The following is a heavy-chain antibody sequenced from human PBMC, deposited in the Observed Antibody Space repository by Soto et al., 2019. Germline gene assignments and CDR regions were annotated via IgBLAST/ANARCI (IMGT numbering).Heavy chain of an antibody. CDR2: INAGNGNT. Sequence: ASVKVSCKASGYTFTSYAMHWVRQAPGQRLEWMGWINAGNGNTKYSQKFQGRVTITKDTSKNQVVLTMTNMDPVDTATYYCAHRRPGTGPTAFVDYWGQGTLVTVSS. CDR1: GYTFTSYA. V-gene: IGHV1-3*01. CDR3: AHRRPGTGPTAFVDY. J-gene: IGHJ4*02. D-gene: IGHD3-10*01.